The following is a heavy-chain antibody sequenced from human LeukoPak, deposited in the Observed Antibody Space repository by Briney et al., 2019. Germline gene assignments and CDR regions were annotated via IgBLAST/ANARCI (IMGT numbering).Heavy chain of an antibody. J-gene: IGHJ4*02. CDR1: GGSISSSSYY. D-gene: IGHD1-26*01. V-gene: IGHV4-39*07. CDR3: AGEVGEGPPYFDY. Sequence: PSETLSLTCTVSGGSISSSSYYWGWIRQPPGKGLEWIGSIYYSGSTYYNPSLKSRVTISVDTSKNQFSLKLSSVTAADTAVYYCAGEVGEGPPYFDYWGQGTLVTVSS. CDR2: IYYSGST.